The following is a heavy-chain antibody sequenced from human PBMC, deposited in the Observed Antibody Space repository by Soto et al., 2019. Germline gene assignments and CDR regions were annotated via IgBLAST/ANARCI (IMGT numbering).Heavy chain of an antibody. V-gene: IGHV3-30*18. J-gene: IGHJ5*02. CDR3: AKDLFSGGSYPNWFDP. D-gene: IGHD1-26*01. CDR2: ISYDGSNK. Sequence: QVQLVESGGGVVQPGRSLRLSCAASGFSFSSYGMHWVRQAPGKGLEWVALISYDGSNKFYADSVKGRFTISRDNSKNTLYLQVNSLRAEDPAVYYCAKDLFSGGSYPNWFDPWGQGTLVTVSS. CDR1: GFSFSSYG.